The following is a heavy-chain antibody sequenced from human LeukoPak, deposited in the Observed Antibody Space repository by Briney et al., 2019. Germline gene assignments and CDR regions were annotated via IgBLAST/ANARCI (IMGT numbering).Heavy chain of an antibody. CDR1: GGSFSGYY. CDR3: ARGGKSGYSYGPLARSLDY. CDR2: INHSGST. V-gene: IGHV4-34*01. J-gene: IGHJ4*02. D-gene: IGHD5-18*01. Sequence: SETLSLTCAAYGGSFSGYYWSWIRQPPGKGLEWIGEINHSGSTNYNPSLKSRVTISVDTSKNQFSLKLSSVTAADTAVYYCARGGKSGYSYGPLARSLDYWGQGTLVTVSS.